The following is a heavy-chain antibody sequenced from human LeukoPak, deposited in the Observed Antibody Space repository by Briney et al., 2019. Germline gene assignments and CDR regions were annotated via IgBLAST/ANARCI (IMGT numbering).Heavy chain of an antibody. Sequence: PGGSLRLSCAASGFTFDDYAMHWVRQAPGKGLGWVSGISWNSGSIGYADSVKGRFTISRDNAKNSLYLQMNSLRAEDMALYYCAKDMHGVISSSFDYWGQGTLVTVSS. CDR3: AKDMHGVISSSFDY. V-gene: IGHV3-9*03. CDR2: ISWNSGSI. D-gene: IGHD3-3*01. CDR1: GFTFDDYA. J-gene: IGHJ4*02.